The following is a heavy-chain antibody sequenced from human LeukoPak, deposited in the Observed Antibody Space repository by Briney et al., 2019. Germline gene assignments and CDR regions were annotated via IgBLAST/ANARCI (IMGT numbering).Heavy chain of an antibody. CDR3: ARDSLPTEIIYAEYFQH. CDR2: INPSGGST. D-gene: IGHD2/OR15-2a*01. CDR1: GYTFTSYY. Sequence: ASVKVSCKASGYTFTSYYMHWVRQAPGQGLEWMGIINPSGGSTSYAQKFQGRVTMTRDTSTSTVYMELSSPRSEDTAVYYCARDSLPTEIIYAEYFQHWGQGTLVTVSS. J-gene: IGHJ1*01. V-gene: IGHV1-46*01.